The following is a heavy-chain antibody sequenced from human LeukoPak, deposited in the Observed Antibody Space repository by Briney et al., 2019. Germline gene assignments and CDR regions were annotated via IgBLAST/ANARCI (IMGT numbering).Heavy chain of an antibody. CDR2: INPNSGGT. Sequence: ASVKVSCKASGYTFTGYYMHWVRQAPGQGLEWMGWINPNSGGTNYAQKFQGRVTMTRDTSISTAYMELSRLRSDDTAVYYCARGRIAVAGTSYDYWGQGTLVTVSS. J-gene: IGHJ4*02. D-gene: IGHD6-19*01. CDR1: GYTFTGYY. V-gene: IGHV1-2*02. CDR3: ARGRIAVAGTSYDY.